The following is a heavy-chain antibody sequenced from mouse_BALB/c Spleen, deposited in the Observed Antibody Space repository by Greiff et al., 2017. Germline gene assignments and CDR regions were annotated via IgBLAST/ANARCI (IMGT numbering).Heavy chain of an antibody. J-gene: IGHJ3*01. CDR2: KSYSGST. D-gene: IGHD1-3*01. Sequence: EVQLQESGPGLVKPSQSLSLTCTVTGYSFTSDYAWTWIRQFPGKKLEWMGYKSYSGSTSYNPSLKSRISITRDTSRNQFFLQLNSVTTEDTATYYCAIKGFAYWGQGTLVTVSA. V-gene: IGHV3-2*02. CDR3: AIKGFAY. CDR1: GYSFTSDYA.